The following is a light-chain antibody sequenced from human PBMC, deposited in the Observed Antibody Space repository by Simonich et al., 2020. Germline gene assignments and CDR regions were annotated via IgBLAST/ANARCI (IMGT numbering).Light chain of an antibody. CDR2: EVS. J-gene: IGLJ2*01. CDR1: SSDVGGYNY. CDR3: SSYAGSNNFVV. Sequence: QSALTQPPSASGSPGQSVTISCTGTSSDVGGYNYVSWYQQHPGKAPKLMIYEVSKLPSGVPDLFSGSKSGNTASLTVSGLQAEDEADYYCSSYAGSNNFVVFGGGTKLTVL. V-gene: IGLV2-8*01.